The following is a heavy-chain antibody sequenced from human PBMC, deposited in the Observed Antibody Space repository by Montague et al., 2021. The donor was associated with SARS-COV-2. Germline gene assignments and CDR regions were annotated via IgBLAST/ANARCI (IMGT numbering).Heavy chain of an antibody. CDR2: IHHTGST. V-gene: IGHV4-34*01. J-gene: IGHJ5*02. D-gene: IGHD5-24*01. Sequence: SETLSLTCAVYGGSFSGYYWSWIRQPPGKGLEWIGQIHHTGSTIYKPSLKSRVTISEDTSKNQFSLKMTSVTAADTAVYYCAREDRWNWFDPWGQGTLVIVSS. CDR1: GGSFSGYY. CDR3: AREDRWNWFDP.